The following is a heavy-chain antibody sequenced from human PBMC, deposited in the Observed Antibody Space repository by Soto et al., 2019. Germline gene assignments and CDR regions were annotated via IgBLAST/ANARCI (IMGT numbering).Heavy chain of an antibody. Sequence: PXDTLSLTCTVSGGSISSADYYWSGMGQPPGKGLEWIGYMYYSGSTYYNPSLKSRVTISIDTSKNQFSLNLSSVTAADTAVYYCPRLCTIPCYGRFDPWGQGTLDTVSS. D-gene: IGHD2-2*01. J-gene: IGHJ5*02. CDR3: PRLCTIPCYGRFDP. CDR2: MYYSGST. V-gene: IGHV4-30-4*02. CDR1: GGSISSADYY.